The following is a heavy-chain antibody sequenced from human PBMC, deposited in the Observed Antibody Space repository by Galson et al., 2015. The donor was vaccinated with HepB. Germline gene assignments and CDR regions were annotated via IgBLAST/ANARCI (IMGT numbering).Heavy chain of an antibody. CDR2: INAGNGNT. CDR3: ASQVPPWEWELLGGHDY. J-gene: IGHJ4*02. CDR1: GYTFTSYA. D-gene: IGHD1-26*01. Sequence: SVKVSCKASGYTFTSYAMHWVRQALGQRLEWMGWINAGNGNTKYSQKFQGRVTITRDTSASTAYMELSSLRSEDTAVYYCASQVPPWEWELLGGHDYWGQGTLVTVSS. V-gene: IGHV1-3*01.